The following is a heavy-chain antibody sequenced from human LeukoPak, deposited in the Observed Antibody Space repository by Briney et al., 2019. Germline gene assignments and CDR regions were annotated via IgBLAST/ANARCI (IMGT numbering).Heavy chain of an antibody. D-gene: IGHD6-13*01. V-gene: IGHV4-31*03. CDR1: GGSISSGGYY. CDR2: IYYSGST. CDR3: AKHGSSRYFDY. J-gene: IGHJ4*02. Sequence: PSETLSLTCSVSGGSISSGGYYWSWIRQHPGKGLEWIGYIYYSGSTYYNPSLKSRVTISVDTSKNQFSLKLSSVTAADTAVYYCAKHGSSRYFDYWGQGTLVTVSS.